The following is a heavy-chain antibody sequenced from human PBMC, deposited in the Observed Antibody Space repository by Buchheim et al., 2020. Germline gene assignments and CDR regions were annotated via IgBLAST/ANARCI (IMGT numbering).Heavy chain of an antibody. J-gene: IGHJ4*02. CDR1: GFTFSSYS. Sequence: EVQLVESGGGLVKPGGSLRLSCAASGFTFSSYSMNWVRQAPGKGLEWVSSISSSSSYIYYADSVKGRFTISRDNAQNSLYLQMNSLRAEDTAVYYCARDSYYDILTGYSFSAFDYWGQGTL. D-gene: IGHD3-9*01. V-gene: IGHV3-21*01. CDR3: ARDSYYDILTGYSFSAFDY. CDR2: ISSSSSYI.